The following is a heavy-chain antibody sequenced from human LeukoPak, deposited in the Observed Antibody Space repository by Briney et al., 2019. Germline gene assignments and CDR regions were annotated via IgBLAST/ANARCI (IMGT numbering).Heavy chain of an antibody. D-gene: IGHD2-2*01. J-gene: IGHJ4*02. Sequence: KANSYATAYAASVKGRFTISRDDSKNTAYLQMNSLKTEDTAVYYCTRPGGYCSSTSCSEANWGQGTLVTVSS. CDR3: TRPGGYCSSTSCSEAN. CDR2: KANSYAT. V-gene: IGHV3-73*01.